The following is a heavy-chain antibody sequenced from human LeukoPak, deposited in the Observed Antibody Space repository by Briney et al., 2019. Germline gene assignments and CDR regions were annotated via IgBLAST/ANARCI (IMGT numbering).Heavy chain of an antibody. Sequence: PSETLSLTCAVSGGSISSGGYSWSWIRQPPGEGLEWFGYIYRSGSTYYNPSLKSRVSISVDRSKNQFSLKLSSVTAADTAVYYCARGGAYCSSTSCYLRGDWFDPWGQGTLVTVSS. V-gene: IGHV4-30-2*01. CDR1: GGSISSGGYS. J-gene: IGHJ5*02. D-gene: IGHD2-2*01. CDR2: IYRSGST. CDR3: ARGGAYCSSTSCYLRGDWFDP.